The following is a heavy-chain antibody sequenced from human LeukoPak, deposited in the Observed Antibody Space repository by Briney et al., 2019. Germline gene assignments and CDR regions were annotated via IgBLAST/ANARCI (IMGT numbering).Heavy chain of an antibody. V-gene: IGHV3-30*04. CDR1: GFTFSSYE. D-gene: IGHD4-11*01. CDR3: ARDSRYSNYGRLADPVTDY. J-gene: IGHJ4*02. CDR2: ISYDGSNK. Sequence: GGSLRLSCAASGFTFSSYEMNWVRQAPGKGLEWVAVISYDGSNKYYADSVKGRFTISRDNSKNTLYLQMNSLRAEDTAVYYCARDSRYSNYGRLADPVTDYWGQGTLVTVSS.